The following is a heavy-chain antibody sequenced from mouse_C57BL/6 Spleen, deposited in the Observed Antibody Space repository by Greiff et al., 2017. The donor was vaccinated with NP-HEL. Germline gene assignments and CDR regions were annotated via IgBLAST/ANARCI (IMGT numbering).Heavy chain of an antibody. V-gene: IGHV5-6*02. CDR3: AITTVVGYFDV. J-gene: IGHJ1*03. Sequence: EVKLEESGGDLVKPGGSLKLSCAASGFTFSSYGMSWVRQTPDKRLEWVATISSGGSYTYYPDSVKGRFTISRDNAKNTLYLQMSSLKSEDTAMYYCAITTVVGYFDVWGTGTTVTVSS. CDR2: ISSGGSYT. D-gene: IGHD1-1*01. CDR1: GFTFSSYG.